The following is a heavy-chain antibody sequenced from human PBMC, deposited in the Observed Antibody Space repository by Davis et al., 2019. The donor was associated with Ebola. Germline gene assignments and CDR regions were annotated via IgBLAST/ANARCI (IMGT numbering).Heavy chain of an antibody. CDR1: GFTFSGSA. CDR3: TSPIVATTGLSGY. V-gene: IGHV3-73*01. Sequence: PGGSLRLSCAASGFTFSGSAMHWVRQASGKGLEWVGRIRSKANSYATAYAASVKGRFTISRDDSKNTAYLQMNSLKTEDTAVYYCTSPIVATTGLSGYWGQGTLVTVSS. D-gene: IGHD5-12*01. CDR2: IRSKANSYAT. J-gene: IGHJ4*02.